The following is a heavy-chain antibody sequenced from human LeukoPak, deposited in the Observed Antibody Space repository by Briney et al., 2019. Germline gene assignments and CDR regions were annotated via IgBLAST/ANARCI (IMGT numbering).Heavy chain of an antibody. D-gene: IGHD3/OR15-3a*01. CDR2: INPNSGGT. J-gene: IGHJ4*02. Sequence: GASVKDSCKASGYTFTGYYIYWVRQAPGQGLEWMGWINPNSGGTNYAQKFQGRVTMTRDTSISTAYMELSRLRSDDTAVYYCAKRDYDIWTGYYYFDYWGQGTLVTVSS. CDR1: GYTFTGYY. CDR3: AKRDYDIWTGYYYFDY. V-gene: IGHV1-2*02.